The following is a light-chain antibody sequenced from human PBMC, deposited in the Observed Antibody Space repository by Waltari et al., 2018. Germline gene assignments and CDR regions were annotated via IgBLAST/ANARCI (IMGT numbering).Light chain of an antibody. Sequence: DIQMTQSPSTLSASVGDRVTITCRASQSVTRYLAWYTQKPGKAPKVLIWDVSSLERGVPSRFSGSGSGTEFTLTISSLQPDDFATYYCQQYDRYSAWTFGQGTKVEIK. J-gene: IGKJ1*01. V-gene: IGKV1-5*01. CDR2: DVS. CDR1: QSVTRY. CDR3: QQYDRYSAWT.